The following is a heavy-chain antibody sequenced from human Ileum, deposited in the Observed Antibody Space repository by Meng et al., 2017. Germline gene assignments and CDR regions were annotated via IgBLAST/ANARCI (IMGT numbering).Heavy chain of an antibody. CDR2: ISGRDDST. D-gene: IGHD6-25*01. CDR3: AKGGHLDD. Sequence: GESLKISCAASGFTFSTYAMSWVRQAPGKGMEWVSVISGRDDSTNYADSVKGRFTISRDNSKSALYLQMNNLRAEDTAVYYCAKGGHLDDWGQGTLVTVSS. J-gene: IGHJ4*02. V-gene: IGHV3-23*01. CDR1: GFTFSTYA.